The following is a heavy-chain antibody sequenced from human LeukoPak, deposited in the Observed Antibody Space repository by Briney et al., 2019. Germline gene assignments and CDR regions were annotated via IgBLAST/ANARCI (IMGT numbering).Heavy chain of an antibody. CDR2: ISSTSKYI. Sequence: GGSLRLSCAASGFTFSDYTMNWVRQAPGKGLEWVSSISSTSKYIYYADSVKGRFTISRDNAKNSLYLQMNRLRAEGTAVYYCARDRTLLDYWGQGTLVTVSS. J-gene: IGHJ4*02. CDR3: ARDRTLLDY. D-gene: IGHD2/OR15-2a*01. CDR1: GFTFSDYT. V-gene: IGHV3-21*01.